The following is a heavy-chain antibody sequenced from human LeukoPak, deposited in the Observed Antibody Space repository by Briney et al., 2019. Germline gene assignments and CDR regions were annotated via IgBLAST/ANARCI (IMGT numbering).Heavy chain of an antibody. D-gene: IGHD6-25*01. V-gene: IGHV3-21*01. CDR3: ARVPEQRHWNFDY. CDR1: GFTFSSYS. Sequence: GGSLRLSCAASGFTFSSYSMNWVRQAPGKGLEWVSSISSSSSYIYYADSVKGRFTISRDNAKNSLYLQMNSLGAEDTAVYYCARVPEQRHWNFDYWGQGTLVTDSS. J-gene: IGHJ4*02. CDR2: ISSSSSYI.